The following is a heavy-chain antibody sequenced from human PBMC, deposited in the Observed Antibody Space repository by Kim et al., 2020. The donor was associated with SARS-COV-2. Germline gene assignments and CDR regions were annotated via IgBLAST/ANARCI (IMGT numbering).Heavy chain of an antibody. Sequence: GGSLRLSCAASAFTFSSYGMYWVRQAPGKGLEWVSVISYDGSNQYYADSVKGRFTISRDNSKNTLYLQMNSLRPEDTAVYYCAKASSSGTFYYYGMDVWGQGTTVTVSS. J-gene: IGHJ6*02. D-gene: IGHD1-26*01. CDR1: AFTFSSYG. V-gene: IGHV3-30*18. CDR3: AKASSSGTFYYYGMDV. CDR2: ISYDGSNQ.